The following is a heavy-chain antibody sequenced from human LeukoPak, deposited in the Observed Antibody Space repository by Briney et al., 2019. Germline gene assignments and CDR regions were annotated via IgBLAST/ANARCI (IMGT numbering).Heavy chain of an antibody. D-gene: IGHD6-13*01. V-gene: IGHV4-39*01. CDR1: GGSISSGSYY. J-gene: IGHJ4*02. Sequence: PSETLSLTCTVSGGSISSGSYYWVWIRQPPGKGLEWIGSIYYSGSTYYNPSLKSRVTISVDTSKNQFSLKLSSVTAADTAVYYCARLEGIAAAGYWGQGTLVTVSS. CDR3: ARLEGIAAAGY. CDR2: IYYSGST.